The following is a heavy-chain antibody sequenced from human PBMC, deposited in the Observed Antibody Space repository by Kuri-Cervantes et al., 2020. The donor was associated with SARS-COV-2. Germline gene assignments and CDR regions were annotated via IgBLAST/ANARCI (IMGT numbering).Heavy chain of an antibody. CDR2: INAGNGNT. Sequence: ASVKVSCKASGYTFTSYAMHWVRQAPGQRLEWMGWINAGNGNTKYSQKFQGRVTITRDTSASTAYMELSSLRSEDTAVYYCARGNPYYYYYYGMDVWGQGTTVTVSS. V-gene: IGHV1-3*01. CDR3: ARGNPYYYYYYGMDV. J-gene: IGHJ6*02. CDR1: GYTFTSYA.